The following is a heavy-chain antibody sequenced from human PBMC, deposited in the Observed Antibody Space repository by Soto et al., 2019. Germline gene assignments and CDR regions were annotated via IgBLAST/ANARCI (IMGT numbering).Heavy chain of an antibody. J-gene: IGHJ6*02. CDR2: IYYSGST. V-gene: IGHV4-30-4*01. CDR3: ARDSIPSTKVTFYYYYYGMDV. Sequence: PSETLSLTCTVSGGSISSGDYYWSWIRHPPGKGLEWIGYIYYSGSTYYNPSLKSRVTISVDTSKNQFSLKLSSVTAADTAVYYCARDSIPSTKVTFYYYYYGMDVWGQGTTVTVSS. D-gene: IGHD5-18*01. CDR1: GGSISSGDYY.